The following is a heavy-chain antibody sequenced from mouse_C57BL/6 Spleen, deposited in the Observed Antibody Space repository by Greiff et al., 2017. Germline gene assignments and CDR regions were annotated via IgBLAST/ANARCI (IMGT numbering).Heavy chain of an antibody. CDR3: ARSYDYGGFAY. V-gene: IGHV1-49*01. CDR2: FTMYSDAT. CDR1: SFAFMASA. Sequence: QVQLQQSGAELVRPGSSVKLSCKDSSFAFMASALHWVKQRPGHGLAWIGSFTMYSDATEYSENFKGKATLTANTSSSTAYMELSSLTSEDSAVYYCARSYDYGGFAYWGEETLVTV. J-gene: IGHJ3*01. D-gene: IGHD2-4*01.